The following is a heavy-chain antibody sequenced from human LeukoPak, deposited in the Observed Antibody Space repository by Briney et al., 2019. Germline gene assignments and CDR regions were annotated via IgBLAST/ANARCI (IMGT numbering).Heavy chain of an antibody. J-gene: IGHJ4*02. D-gene: IGHD3-3*01. Sequence: PGGSLRLSCAASGFTFSSYGIHWVRQAPGKGLEWVAFIRHDGRNKYYADSVKGRFTISRDNSKNTLYLQMNSLRAEDTAVYYRAKDERGYYKPTDYWGQGTLVTVSS. CDR2: IRHDGRNK. CDR3: AKDERGYYKPTDY. CDR1: GFTFSSYG. V-gene: IGHV3-30*02.